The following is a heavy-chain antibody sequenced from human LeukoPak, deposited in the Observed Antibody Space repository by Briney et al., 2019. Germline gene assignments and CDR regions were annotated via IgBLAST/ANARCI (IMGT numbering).Heavy chain of an antibody. D-gene: IGHD3-9*01. J-gene: IGHJ4*02. CDR1: GGSFSGYY. Sequence: PSETLSLTCAVYGGSFSGYYWSWIRQPPGKGLEWIGEINHSGSTNYNPSLKSRVTISVDTSKNQFSLKLSSVTAADTAVYYCARHKRYFDWSEFDYWGQGTLVTVSS. CDR3: ARHKRYFDWSEFDY. CDR2: INHSGST. V-gene: IGHV4-34*01.